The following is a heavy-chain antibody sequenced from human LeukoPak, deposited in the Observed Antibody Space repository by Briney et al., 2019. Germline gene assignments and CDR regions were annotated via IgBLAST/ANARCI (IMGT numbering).Heavy chain of an antibody. V-gene: IGHV3-66*01. Sequence: GGSPRLSCAVSGFSVSTTYMSWGRQAPGKRLEWVSVIYSGGTTYYADSVKGRFTISRDNSKNTLYLQMNSLRAEDTAVYYCARDRVSTVHPSDYWGQGTLVTVSS. CDR2: IYSGGTT. D-gene: IGHD6-6*01. CDR3: ARDRVSTVHPSDY. CDR1: GFSVSTTY. J-gene: IGHJ4*02.